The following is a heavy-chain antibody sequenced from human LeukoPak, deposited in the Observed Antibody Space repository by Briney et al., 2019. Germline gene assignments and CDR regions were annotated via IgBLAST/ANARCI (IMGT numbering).Heavy chain of an antibody. Sequence: RAGGSLRLSCAASGSTFSSYAMSWVRQAPGKGLEWVSAISGSGGSTYYADSVKGRFTISRDNSKNTLYLQMNSLRAEDTAVYYCAKEMYYDRAPGDYWGQGTLVTVSS. CDR2: ISGSGGST. CDR3: AKEMYYDRAPGDY. V-gene: IGHV3-23*01. D-gene: IGHD3-22*01. CDR1: GSTFSSYA. J-gene: IGHJ4*02.